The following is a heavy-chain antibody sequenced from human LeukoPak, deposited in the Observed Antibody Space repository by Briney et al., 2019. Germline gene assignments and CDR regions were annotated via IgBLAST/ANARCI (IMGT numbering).Heavy chain of an antibody. J-gene: IGHJ4*02. D-gene: IGHD3-16*01. CDR3: TNVGGQGDY. CDR1: GGSVSSFDHY. V-gene: IGHV4-61*08. Sequence: SETLSLTCTVSGGSVSSFDHYWTWIRQPPGKGLEWIGFTYSSGTTKYTPSLESRISIIMDTSKNQFSLRLKSVTAADTAIYYCTNVGGQGDYWGQGTQVTVSS. CDR2: TYSSGTT.